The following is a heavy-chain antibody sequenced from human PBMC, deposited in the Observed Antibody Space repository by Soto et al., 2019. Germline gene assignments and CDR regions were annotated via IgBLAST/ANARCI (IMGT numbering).Heavy chain of an antibody. CDR2: IYYSGST. Sequence: SETLSLTCTVSGGSISSYYWSWIRQPPGKGLEWIGYIYYSGSTNYNPSLKSRVTISVDTSKNQFSLKLSSVTAADTAVYYCARESFDILTGYSLGGFDYWGQGTLVTVSS. CDR1: GGSISSYY. V-gene: IGHV4-59*01. J-gene: IGHJ4*02. D-gene: IGHD3-9*01. CDR3: ARESFDILTGYSLGGFDY.